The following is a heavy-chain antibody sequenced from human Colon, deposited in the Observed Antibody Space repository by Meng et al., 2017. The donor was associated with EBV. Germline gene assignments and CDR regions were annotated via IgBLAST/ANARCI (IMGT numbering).Heavy chain of an antibody. Sequence: GELQESGPGRVKPSGTLSLTCAVSGGSISSNNWWSWVRQPPGKGLEWIGEIFHSGSTKHNPSLKSRVTMSMDKSKNQFSLRLSSVTAADTAVYYCASSDYYGSGSYYPWGQGTLVTVSS. J-gene: IGHJ5*02. V-gene: IGHV4-4*02. CDR2: IFHSGST. CDR1: GGSISSNNW. D-gene: IGHD3-10*01. CDR3: ASSDYYGSGSYYP.